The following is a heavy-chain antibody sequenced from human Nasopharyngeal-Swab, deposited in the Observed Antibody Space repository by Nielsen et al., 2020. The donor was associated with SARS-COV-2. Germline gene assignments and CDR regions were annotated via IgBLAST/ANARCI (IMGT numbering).Heavy chain of an antibody. J-gene: IGHJ6*02. Sequence: SVKVSCKASGYTFTSYYMHWVRQAPGQGLEWMGIINPTVGSTTYAQKFQGRVTMTRDTSTSTVYMELSSLRSEDTAVYYCARNIVAVPAAILYYYYALDVWGQGTTVTVSS. CDR3: ARNIVAVPAAILYYYYALDV. CDR1: GYTFTSYY. CDR2: INPTVGST. V-gene: IGHV1-46*01. D-gene: IGHD2-2*01.